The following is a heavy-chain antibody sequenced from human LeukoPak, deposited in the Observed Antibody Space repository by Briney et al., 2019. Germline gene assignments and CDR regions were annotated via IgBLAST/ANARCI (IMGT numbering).Heavy chain of an antibody. J-gene: IGHJ4*02. CDR3: VRGPGTTRYYFDY. CDR2: TYYKSKWYN. CDR1: GDSVSSNSAA. Sequence: SQTLSLTCAISGDSVSSNSAAWNWIRQSPSRGLEWLGGTYYKSKWYNDYAVSVKSRITINPDTSKNQFSLQLNSVTPEDTAVYYCVRGPGTTRYYFDYWGQGTLVTVSS. V-gene: IGHV6-1*01. D-gene: IGHD1-1*01.